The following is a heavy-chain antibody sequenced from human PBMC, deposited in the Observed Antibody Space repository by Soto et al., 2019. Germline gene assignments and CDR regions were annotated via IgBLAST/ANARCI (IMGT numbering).Heavy chain of an antibody. Sequence: PSETLSLTCTVSGGSISSSSYYWGWIRQPPGKGLEWIGSIYYSGSTYYNPSLKSRVTISVDTSKNQFSLKLSSVTAADTAVYYCVRDNYYDFWSGPDYYSYVMDVWGQGTTVTVSS. V-gene: IGHV4-39*07. J-gene: IGHJ6*02. CDR3: VRDNYYDFWSGPDYYSYVMDV. CDR1: GGSISSSSYY. CDR2: IYYSGST. D-gene: IGHD3-3*01.